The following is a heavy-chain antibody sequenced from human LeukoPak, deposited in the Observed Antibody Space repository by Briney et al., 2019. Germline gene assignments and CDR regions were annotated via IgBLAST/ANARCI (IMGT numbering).Heavy chain of an antibody. V-gene: IGHV3-23*01. D-gene: IGHD4-17*01. Sequence: PGGSLRLSCAASGFTFSSYGMSWVRQAPGKGLEWVSAISGNGGSTYYADSVKGRFAISRDTSKNTLYLQMNSLRAEDTAVYYCAKDPHGDLGYYYYYMDVWGKGTTVTVSS. CDR3: AKDPHGDLGYYYYYMDV. CDR2: ISGNGGST. J-gene: IGHJ6*03. CDR1: GFTFSSYG.